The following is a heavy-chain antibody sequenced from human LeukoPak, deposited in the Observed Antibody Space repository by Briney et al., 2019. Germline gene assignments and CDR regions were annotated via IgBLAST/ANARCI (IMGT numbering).Heavy chain of an antibody. D-gene: IGHD1-26*01. V-gene: IGHV4-39*01. CDR2: IYHSGST. CDR1: GGSISSSSYY. J-gene: IGHJ4*02. Sequence: PSETLSLTCTVSGGSISSSSYYWSWIRQPPGKGLEWIGSIYHSGSTYYNPSLKSRVTISVDTSKNQFSLKLSSVTAADTAVYYCARRARSSGSYIYWGQGTLVTVSS. CDR3: ARRARSSGSYIY.